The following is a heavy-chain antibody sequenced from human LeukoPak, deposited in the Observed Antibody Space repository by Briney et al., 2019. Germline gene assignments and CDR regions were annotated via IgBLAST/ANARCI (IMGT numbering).Heavy chain of an antibody. V-gene: IGHV1-18*01. D-gene: IGHD2-2*01. Sequence: GASVTVSCKASGYTFTSYGISWVRQAPGQGLEWMGWISIYNGNTNYAQKLQGRDTMTTDTSTSTAYMELRSLRSDDTAVYFCARDGSVVPAVRTIYYYYGLDVWGQGTTVTVSS. CDR1: GYTFTSYG. CDR2: ISIYNGNT. J-gene: IGHJ6*02. CDR3: ARDGSVVPAVRTIYYYYGLDV.